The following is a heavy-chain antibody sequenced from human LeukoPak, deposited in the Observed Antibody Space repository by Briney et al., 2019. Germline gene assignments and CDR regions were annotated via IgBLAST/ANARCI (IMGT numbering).Heavy chain of an antibody. D-gene: IGHD1-26*01. CDR2: INPNSGST. V-gene: IGHV1-2*02. CDR3: ARDSADIVGATTDFDY. Sequence: ASVKVSCKASGYTFTGYYMHWVRQAPGQGLEWMGWINPNSGSTNYAQKFQGRVTMTRDTSISTAYMELSRLRSDDTAVYYCARDSADIVGATTDFDYWGQGTLVTVSS. CDR1: GYTFTGYY. J-gene: IGHJ4*02.